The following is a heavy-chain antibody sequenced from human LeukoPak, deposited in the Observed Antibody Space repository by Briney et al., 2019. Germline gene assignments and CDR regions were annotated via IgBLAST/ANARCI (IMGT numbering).Heavy chain of an antibody. J-gene: IGHJ4*02. CDR2: IIPIFGTA. Sequence: ASVKVSCKASGGTFSSYAISWVRQAPGQGLEWMGGIIPIFGTANYAQKFQGRVTITADESTSTAYMELSSLRSEDTAVYYCARDREATPAGYYFDYWGQGTLVTVSS. CDR1: GGTFSSYA. CDR3: ARDREATPAGYYFDY. V-gene: IGHV1-69*13. D-gene: IGHD5-12*01.